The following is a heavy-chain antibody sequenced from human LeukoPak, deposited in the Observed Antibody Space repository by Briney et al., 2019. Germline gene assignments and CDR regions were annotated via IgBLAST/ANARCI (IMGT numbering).Heavy chain of an antibody. CDR3: ARGRQEISMIIVVMTAVSYYLDA. CDR2: INPGGST. D-gene: IGHD3-22*01. J-gene: IGHJ6*03. Sequence: SETLSLTCAVYGESFSGYYWTWIRQSPGKGLEWIGEINPGGSTYFNPSLKSRLTISRDTSKNQFSLRLRSVTAGDTGIYYCARGRQEISMIIVVMTAVSYYLDAWGKGTTVTVS. CDR1: GESFSGYY. V-gene: IGHV4-34*01.